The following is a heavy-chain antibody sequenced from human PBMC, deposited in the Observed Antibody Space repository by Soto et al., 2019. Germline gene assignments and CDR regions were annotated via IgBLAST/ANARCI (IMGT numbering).Heavy chain of an antibody. CDR1: SGSISSSNW. D-gene: IGHD3-10*01. J-gene: IGHJ6*03. V-gene: IGHV4-4*02. CDR3: ATRSRAANYYYYYMDV. Sequence: SETLSLTCAVSSGSISSSNWWSWVRQPPGKGLEWIGEIYHSGSTNYNPSLKSRVTISVDKSKNQFSLKLSSVTAADTAVYYCATRSRAANYYYYYMDVWGKGTTVTVSS. CDR2: IYHSGST.